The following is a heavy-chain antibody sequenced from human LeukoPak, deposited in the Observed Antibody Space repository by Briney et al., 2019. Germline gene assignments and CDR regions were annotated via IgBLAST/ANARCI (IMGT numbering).Heavy chain of an antibody. J-gene: IGHJ4*02. D-gene: IGHD6-19*01. CDR1: GFTFGTSA. Sequence: GGSLRLSCAASGFTFGTSAMTWVRQAPGKGLEWVSSISGSGNVIYDSDSVKGRFSISRDNPKGTLYLQMNSLRAEDTATYFCAKARYNNGWDYFDYWGLGTLVTVSS. CDR2: ISGSGNVI. V-gene: IGHV3-23*01. CDR3: AKARYNNGWDYFDY.